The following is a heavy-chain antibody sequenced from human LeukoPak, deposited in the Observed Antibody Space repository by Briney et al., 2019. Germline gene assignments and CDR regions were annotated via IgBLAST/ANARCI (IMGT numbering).Heavy chain of an antibody. CDR1: GGSISSSSCY. D-gene: IGHD3-10*01. J-gene: IGHJ5*02. V-gene: IGHV4-39*07. CDR2: IYYSGST. Sequence: SETLSLTCTVSGGSISSSSCYWGWIRQPPGKGLEWIGSIYYSGSTYYNPSLKSRVTISINTSKNQFSLKLSSVTAADTAVYYCARDEMVRGVISWFDRWGQGTLVTVSS. CDR3: ARDEMVRGVISWFDR.